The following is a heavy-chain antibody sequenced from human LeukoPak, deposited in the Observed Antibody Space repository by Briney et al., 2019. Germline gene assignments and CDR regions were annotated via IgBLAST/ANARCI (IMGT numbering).Heavy chain of an antibody. CDR2: INHSGST. V-gene: IGHV4-34*01. Sequence: SETLSLTRAVYGGSSSGYYWSWIRQPPGKGLEWIGEINHSGSTNYNPSLKSRVTISVDTSKNQFSLKLSSVTAADTAVYYCARGGYFDWLTFDYWGQGTLVTVSS. CDR3: ARGGYFDWLTFDY. D-gene: IGHD3-9*01. CDR1: GGSSSGYY. J-gene: IGHJ4*02.